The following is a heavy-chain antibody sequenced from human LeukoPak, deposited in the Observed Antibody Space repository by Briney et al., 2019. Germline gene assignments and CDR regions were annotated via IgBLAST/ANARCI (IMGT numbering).Heavy chain of an antibody. CDR1: GFTFSSYA. Sequence: GRSLRLSCAASGFTFSSYAMHWVRQAPGKGLEWVAVISYDGSNKYYADSVKGRFTISRDNSKNTLYLQMNSLRAEDTAVYYCARGILRYFDWLSRSLDYWGQGTLVTVSS. D-gene: IGHD3-9*01. J-gene: IGHJ4*02. CDR2: ISYDGSNK. V-gene: IGHV3-30*04. CDR3: ARGILRYFDWLSRSLDY.